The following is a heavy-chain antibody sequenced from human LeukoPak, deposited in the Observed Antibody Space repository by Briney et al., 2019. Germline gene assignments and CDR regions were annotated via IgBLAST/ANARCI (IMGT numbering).Heavy chain of an antibody. CDR2: IYPGDSDT. D-gene: IGHD3-22*01. CDR3: ARLVHYDSSVRGDYFDY. CDR1: GYSFTSYW. Sequence: PGESLKISCKGSGYSFTSYWIGWVRQMPGKGLEWMGIIYPGDSDTRYSPSFQGQVTISTDKSISTAYLQWSSLKASDTAMYYCARLVHYDSSVRGDYFDYWGQGTLVTVSS. J-gene: IGHJ4*02. V-gene: IGHV5-51*01.